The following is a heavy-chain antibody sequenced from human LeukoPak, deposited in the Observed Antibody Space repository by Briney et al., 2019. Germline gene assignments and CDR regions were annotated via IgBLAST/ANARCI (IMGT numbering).Heavy chain of an antibody. J-gene: IGHJ4*02. Sequence: PGRSLRLSCAASGFTFDDYAMHWVRQAPGKGLEWVSGISWNSGSIGYADSVKGRFTISRDNAKNFLYLQMNSLRAEDMALYYCAKGYYYDSSGYPYYFDYWGQGTLVTVSS. V-gene: IGHV3-9*03. CDR2: ISWNSGSI. D-gene: IGHD3-22*01. CDR1: GFTFDDYA. CDR3: AKGYYYDSSGYPYYFDY.